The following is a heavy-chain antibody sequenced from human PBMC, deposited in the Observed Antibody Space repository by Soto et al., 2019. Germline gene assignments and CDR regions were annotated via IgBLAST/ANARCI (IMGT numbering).Heavy chain of an antibody. CDR1: GFTFASND. CDR3: AREVVVGGSVWLDP. D-gene: IGHD2-15*01. J-gene: IGHJ5*02. CDR2: MNANVDAT. V-gene: IGHV1-8*01. Sequence: QVQLVQSGAEVKKPGASVKVSCKASGFTFASNDINWVRQAPGQGLQWMGWMNANVDATDSPQEFKGRVSMTWNASISTACLELHNLKSDDTAVYYCAREVVVGGSVWLDPWGQGSLVTVSS.